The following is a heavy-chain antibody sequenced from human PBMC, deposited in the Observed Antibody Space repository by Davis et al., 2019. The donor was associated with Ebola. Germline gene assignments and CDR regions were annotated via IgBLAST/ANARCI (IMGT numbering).Heavy chain of an antibody. CDR3: ARVVTIFGVVISLGAFDI. CDR1: GGSIISSSSY. J-gene: IGHJ3*02. V-gene: IGHV4-39*07. Sequence: MPSETLSLTCTVSGGSIISSSSYWGWIRQPPRKGLEWIGSIYYSGITYYNPSLKSRVTISVDTSKNQFSLKLRSVTAADTAVYYCARVVTIFGVVISLGAFDIWGQGTMVTVSS. D-gene: IGHD3-3*01. CDR2: IYYSGIT.